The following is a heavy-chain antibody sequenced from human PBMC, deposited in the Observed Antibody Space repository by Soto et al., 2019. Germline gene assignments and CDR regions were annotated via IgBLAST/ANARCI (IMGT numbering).Heavy chain of an antibody. D-gene: IGHD5-18*01. V-gene: IGHV3-48*01. CDR2: ISSSSSTI. J-gene: IGHJ4*02. Sequence: EVQLVESGGGLVQPGGSLRLSCAASGFTFGSYSMNWVRQAPGKGLEWVSYISSSSSTIYYADSVEGRFTISRDNAKNSLDLQMNSLRAEDTAVYYCAKDGGYSYGPYDYWGQGILVTVSS. CDR3: AKDGGYSYGPYDY. CDR1: GFTFGSYS.